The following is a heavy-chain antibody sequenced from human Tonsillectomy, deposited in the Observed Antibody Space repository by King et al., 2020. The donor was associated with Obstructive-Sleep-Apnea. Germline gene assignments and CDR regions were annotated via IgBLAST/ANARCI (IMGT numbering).Heavy chain of an antibody. J-gene: IGHJ6*02. CDR1: GYTFTSSD. CDR2: MNPNSRNT. CDR3: AVSTSYYYYYAMDG. Sequence: QLVQSGAEVKKPGASVKVYCKASGYTFTSSDINWVRLATGQGLEWMGWMNPNSRNTCYAQKFQGRVTMTRNTSISTAYMELSSLRSEDTAVYYCAVSTSYYYYYAMDGWGQGTTVTVSS. V-gene: IGHV1-8*01. D-gene: IGHD2-2*01.